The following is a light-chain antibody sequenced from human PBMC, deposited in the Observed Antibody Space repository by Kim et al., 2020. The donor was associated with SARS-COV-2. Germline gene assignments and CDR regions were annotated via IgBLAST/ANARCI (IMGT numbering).Light chain of an antibody. J-gene: IGLJ2*01. CDR2: RNN. Sequence: ELTQPPSASGTPGQRVTISCSGSSSNIGSNYVYWYQQLPGTAPKLLIYRNNQRPSGVPDRFSCSKSGTSASLAISGLRSEAEADYYCAAWDDSLSGHVVFGGGPQLTVL. CDR3: AAWDDSLSGHVV. CDR1: SSNIGSNY. V-gene: IGLV1-47*01.